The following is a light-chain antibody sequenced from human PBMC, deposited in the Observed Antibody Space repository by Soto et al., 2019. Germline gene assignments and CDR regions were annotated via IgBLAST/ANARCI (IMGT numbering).Light chain of an antibody. J-gene: IGLJ7*01. V-gene: IGLV1-40*01. CDR1: SSNIGAGYD. CDR2: GNS. CDR3: QSDDSSLSGAV. Sequence: QAVVTQPPSVSGAPGQSVTISCTGSSSNIGAGYDVHWYQQLPGTAPKLLIYGNSNRPSGVPDRFSGSKSGTSASLAITGLQAEDDADYYCQSDDSSLSGAVFGGGTQLTVL.